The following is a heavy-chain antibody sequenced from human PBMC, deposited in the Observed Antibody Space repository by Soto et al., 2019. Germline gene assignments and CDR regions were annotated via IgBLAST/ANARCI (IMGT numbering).Heavy chain of an antibody. CDR1: GGTFSSYA. Sequence: QVQLVQSGAEVKKPGSSVKVSCKASGGTFSSYAISWVRQAPGQGLEWRGGIIPIFGTANYAQQFQGRVTLTADESTSAAYMELSSLRSEDTAVYYCASKGVLKSSAPRCDYYYYGMDVWGQGTTVTVCS. CDR3: ASKGVLKSSAPRCDYYYYGMDV. J-gene: IGHJ6*02. D-gene: IGHD3-22*01. CDR2: IIPIFGTA. V-gene: IGHV1-69*01.